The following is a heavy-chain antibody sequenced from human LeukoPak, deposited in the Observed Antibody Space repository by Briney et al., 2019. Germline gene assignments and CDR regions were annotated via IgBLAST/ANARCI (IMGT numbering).Heavy chain of an antibody. CDR1: GFTSSSYG. D-gene: IGHD2-21*01. V-gene: IGHV3-30*02. J-gene: IGHJ4*02. CDR2: IRYDGSNK. Sequence: PGGSLRLSCAASGFTSSSYGMHWVRQAPGKGLEWVAFIRYDGSNKYYADSVKGRFTISRDNSKNTLYLQMNSLRAEDTAVNYCAKDLGHILPSDYWGQGTLVTVSS. CDR3: AKDLGHILPSDY.